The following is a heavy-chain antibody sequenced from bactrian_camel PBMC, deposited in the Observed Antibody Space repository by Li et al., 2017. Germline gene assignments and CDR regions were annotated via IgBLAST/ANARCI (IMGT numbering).Heavy chain of an antibody. CDR1: GYTFSSYY. D-gene: IGHD5*01. J-gene: IGHJ4*01. Sequence: HVQLVESGGGLVQPGGSLRLSCAASGYTFSSYYMSWVRQAPGKGLEWVSSIYSGGGSAVYADSVKGRFTISKDNAKNTLNLHLNSLKTEDTAMYYCAKDSAWVGYTHWGRGTQVTVS. CDR2: IYSGGGSA. V-gene: IGHV3-2*01. CDR3: AKDSAWVGYTH.